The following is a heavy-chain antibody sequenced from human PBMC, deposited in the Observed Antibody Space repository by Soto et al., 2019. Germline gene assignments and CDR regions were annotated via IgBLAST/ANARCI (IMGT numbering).Heavy chain of an antibody. D-gene: IGHD6-19*01. CDR1: GFSLSTSGLG. V-gene: IGHV2-5*01. Sequence: QITLKESGPTLVRPTQTLTLTCTFSGFSLSTSGLGVGWIRQPPGKALEWLALIYWNDDKRYSPSLKARLTITKDTSKNQVALTMTTRDPVNKATYSCAHRPSGWYPLDYWGQGTLVTVSS. J-gene: IGHJ4*02. CDR2: IYWNDDK. CDR3: AHRPSGWYPLDY.